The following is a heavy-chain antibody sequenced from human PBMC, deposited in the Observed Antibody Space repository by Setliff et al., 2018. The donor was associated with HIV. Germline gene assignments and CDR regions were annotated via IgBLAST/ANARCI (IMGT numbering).Heavy chain of an antibody. J-gene: IGHJ4*02. Sequence: ASVKVSCKASGYTFTSYGISWVRQAPGQGLEWVGWISAYNGNTNYAQKLQGRVTMTTDTSTSTAYMELRSLRSDDTAVYYCARDYCSSTTCEDYFDYWGQGTLVTVSS. V-gene: IGHV1-18*01. CDR2: ISAYNGNT. CDR1: GYTFTSYG. CDR3: ARDYCSSTTCEDYFDY. D-gene: IGHD2-2*01.